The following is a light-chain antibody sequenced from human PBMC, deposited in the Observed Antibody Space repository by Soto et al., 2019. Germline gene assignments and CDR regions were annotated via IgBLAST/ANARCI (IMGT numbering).Light chain of an antibody. Sequence: DIQMTESPSTLSASVGDRVTITCGASHSISRYLNWYQQKPGKAPKLLIYKASSLESGVPSRFSGSGSGTEFTLTISSLQPDDFATYYCQQYNSYSKTFGQGTKVDIK. CDR3: QQYNSYSKT. CDR2: KAS. CDR1: HSISRY. V-gene: IGKV1-5*03. J-gene: IGKJ1*01.